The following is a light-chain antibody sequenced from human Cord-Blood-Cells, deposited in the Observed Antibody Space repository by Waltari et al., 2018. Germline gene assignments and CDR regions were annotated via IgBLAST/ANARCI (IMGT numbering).Light chain of an antibody. V-gene: IGKV3-20*01. CDR3: QQYGSSPPLT. CDR1: QSVSSNY. J-gene: IGKJ4*01. CDR2: GAS. Sequence: EIVLTQSPGTLSLSPGERATLPCRASQSVSSNYLAWYQQKPGQAPRLLIYGASSRATGIPDRFSGSGSGTDFTLTISRLEPEDFAVYYCQQYGSSPPLTFGGGTKLEIK.